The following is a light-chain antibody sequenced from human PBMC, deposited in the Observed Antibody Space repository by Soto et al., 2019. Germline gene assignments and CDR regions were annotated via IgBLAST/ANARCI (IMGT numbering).Light chain of an antibody. J-gene: IGKJ4*01. CDR1: QSISSW. CDR2: DAS. Sequence: DIQMTQSPSTLSASVGDRVTITCRASQSISSWLAWYQQKPGKAPKLLIYDASSLESGVPSRFSGSGSGTEFTLTISSLQPDDFATYYCQQYNSYKTFCGGTKVEIK. CDR3: QQYNSYKT. V-gene: IGKV1-5*01.